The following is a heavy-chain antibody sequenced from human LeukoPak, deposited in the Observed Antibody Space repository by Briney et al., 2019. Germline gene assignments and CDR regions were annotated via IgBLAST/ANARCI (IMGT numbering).Heavy chain of an antibody. J-gene: IGHJ4*02. V-gene: IGHV4-34*01. Sequence: SETLSLTCAVYGGSFSGYYWSWIRQPPGKGLEWIGEINHSGSTNYNPSLKSRVTISVDTSKNQFSLKLSSVTAADTAVYYCARGGGDWGSGTYDYWGQGTLVTVSS. CDR3: ARGGGDWGSGTYDY. CDR2: INHSGST. D-gene: IGHD3-16*01. CDR1: GGSFSGYY.